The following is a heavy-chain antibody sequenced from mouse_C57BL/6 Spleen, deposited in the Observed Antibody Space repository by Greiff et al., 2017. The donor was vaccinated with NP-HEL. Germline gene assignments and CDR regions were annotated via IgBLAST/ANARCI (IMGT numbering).Heavy chain of an antibody. CDR1: GYTFTSYW. V-gene: IGHV1-69*01. J-gene: IGHJ1*03. D-gene: IGHD1-1*01. Sequence: VQLQQPGAELVMPGASVKLSCKASGYTFTSYWMHWVKQRPGQGLEWIGEIDPSDSYTNYNQKFKGKSTLTVDKSSSTAYMQLSSLTSEDSAVYYCARLGTTVVEDFDVWGTGTTVTVSS. CDR2: IDPSDSYT. CDR3: ARLGTTVVEDFDV.